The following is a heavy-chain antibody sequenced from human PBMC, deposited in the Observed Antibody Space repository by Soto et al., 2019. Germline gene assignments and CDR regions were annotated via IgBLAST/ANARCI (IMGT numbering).Heavy chain of an antibody. CDR1: GGSVNSGSYY. Sequence: SETLSLTCTVSGGSVNSGSYYWTWIRQPPGGGLEWIGYVYYSGSTKYNPSLRSRATISVDTTNNQFSLRLGPVTPADTAVYYCARDYWANEKRFESWGQGTLVTVSS. CDR2: VYYSGST. V-gene: IGHV4-61*01. CDR3: ARDYWANEKRFES. J-gene: IGHJ4*02. D-gene: IGHD1-1*01.